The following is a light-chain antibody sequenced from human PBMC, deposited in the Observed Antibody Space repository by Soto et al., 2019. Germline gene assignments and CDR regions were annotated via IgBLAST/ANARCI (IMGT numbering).Light chain of an antibody. Sequence: QSVLTQPASVSGSPGQSITISCTGTSSDVGRYKYVSWYQQHPGKVPKLMIYEVSNRPSGVSNRFSGSKSGNTASLTISGLPAEGEADYYCSSYTSSSTYVFGTGTKVTVL. J-gene: IGLJ1*01. CDR2: EVS. CDR3: SSYTSSSTYV. V-gene: IGLV2-14*01. CDR1: SSDVGRYKY.